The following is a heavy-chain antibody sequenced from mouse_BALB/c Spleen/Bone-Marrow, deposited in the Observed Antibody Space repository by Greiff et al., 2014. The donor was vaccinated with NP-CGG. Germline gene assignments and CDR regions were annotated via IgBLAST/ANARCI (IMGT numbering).Heavy chain of an antibody. CDR3: ARGGYYGTSLYWYFDV. J-gene: IGHJ1*01. V-gene: IGHV1-14*01. CDR2: INPYNDGT. D-gene: IGHD1-1*01. CDR1: GYTFTNYV. Sequence: EVQLQQSGPELVKPGASVKMSCKASGYTFTNYVIHWVKQKPGQGLEWIGYINPYNDGTEYNDKFKGKATLTSDKSSSTAYMEFSSLTSEDSAVYYCARGGYYGTSLYWYFDVWGAGTTVTVSS.